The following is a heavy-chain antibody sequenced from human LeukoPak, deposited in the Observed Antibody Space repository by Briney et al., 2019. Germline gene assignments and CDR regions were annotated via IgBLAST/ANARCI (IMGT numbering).Heavy chain of an antibody. Sequence: HPGGSLRLSCAASGFTFSSSAMSWFRQAPGKGLEWVSTISGDGGHTYFADSVKGRFTISRDNSKNTLYLQMNSLRVEDTAVYYCAEVRQRPVDQVLPSFDYWGQGTLVTVSS. CDR1: GFTFSSSA. D-gene: IGHD2/OR15-2a*01. V-gene: IGHV3-23*01. CDR2: ISGDGGHT. CDR3: AEVRQRPVDQVLPSFDY. J-gene: IGHJ4*02.